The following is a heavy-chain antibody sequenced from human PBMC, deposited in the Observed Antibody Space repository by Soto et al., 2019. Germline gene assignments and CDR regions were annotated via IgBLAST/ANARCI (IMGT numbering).Heavy chain of an antibody. CDR3: RGEEWLQSDY. CDR1: GFTFSSYG. D-gene: IGHD5-12*01. Sequence: QVQLVESGGGVVQPGRSLRLSCAASGFTFSSYGMHWVRQAPGKGLERVAVISYDGSNKYYADSVKGRFTISRDNSKNALYLQMNSLRAEDTAVYYCRGEEWLQSDYWGQGTLVTVSS. V-gene: IGHV3-30*03. J-gene: IGHJ4*02. CDR2: ISYDGSNK.